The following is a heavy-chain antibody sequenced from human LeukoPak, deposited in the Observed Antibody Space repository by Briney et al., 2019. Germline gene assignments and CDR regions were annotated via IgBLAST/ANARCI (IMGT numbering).Heavy chain of an antibody. J-gene: IGHJ4*02. D-gene: IGHD5-12*01. CDR3: AKGAYDYIEMGYFDY. Sequence: GGSLRLSCAASGFSISNSAMSWVPQAPGKGLEWVSLIVASSGSTFYADSVKGRFTISRDSSKNTLYLQMNSLRAEDMAVYYCAKGAYDYIEMGYFDYWGQGTLVTVSS. CDR2: IVASSGST. CDR1: GFSISNSA. V-gene: IGHV3-23*01.